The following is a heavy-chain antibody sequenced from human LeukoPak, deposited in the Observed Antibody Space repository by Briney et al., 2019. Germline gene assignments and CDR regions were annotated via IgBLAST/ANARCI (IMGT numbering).Heavy chain of an antibody. D-gene: IGHD3-3*01. CDR2: IYYSGST. J-gene: IGHJ3*02. Sequence: PSETLSLTCTVSGGSISSYYWSWIRQPPGKGLEWIGYIYYSGSTNYNPSLKSRVTISVDTSKNQFSLKLSSVTAADTAVYYCARASFFLSSVDIWGQGTMVTVSS. CDR1: GGSISSYY. CDR3: ARASFFLSSVDI. V-gene: IGHV4-59*01.